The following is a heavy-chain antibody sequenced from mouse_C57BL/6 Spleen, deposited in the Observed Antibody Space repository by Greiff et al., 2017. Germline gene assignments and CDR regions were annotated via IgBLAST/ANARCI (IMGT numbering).Heavy chain of an antibody. CDR2: IDPEDGET. D-gene: IGHD1-1*01. V-gene: IGHV14-2*01. J-gene: IGHJ2*01. CDR1: GFNIKDYY. Sequence: VQLQQSGAELVKPGASVKLSCTASGFNIKDYYMHWVKQRTEQGLEWIGRIDPEDGETKYAPKFQGKATITADTSSNTAYLQLSSLTSEDTAVYYCARSYCGSSLYYFDYWGQGTTLTVSS. CDR3: ARSYCGSSLYYFDY.